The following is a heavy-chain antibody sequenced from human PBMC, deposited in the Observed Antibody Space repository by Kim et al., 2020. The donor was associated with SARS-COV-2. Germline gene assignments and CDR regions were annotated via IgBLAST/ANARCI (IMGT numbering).Heavy chain of an antibody. CDR3: AKVRYILTTVVTAFDY. Sequence: VKGRFTISRDNSKNTLYLQMNSLRAEDTAVYYCAKVRYILTTVVTAFDYWGQGTLVTVSS. J-gene: IGHJ4*02. D-gene: IGHD4-17*01. V-gene: IGHV3-30*02.